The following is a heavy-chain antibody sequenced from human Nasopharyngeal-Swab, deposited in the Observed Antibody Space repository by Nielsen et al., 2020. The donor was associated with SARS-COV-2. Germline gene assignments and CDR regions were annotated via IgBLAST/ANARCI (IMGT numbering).Heavy chain of an antibody. D-gene: IGHD7-27*01. CDR2: INPNSGGT. V-gene: IGHV1-2*02. CDR3: ARDDLTVYDAFDI. Sequence: ASVKVSCKASGYTFTGYYMHWVRQAPGQGLEWMGWINPNSGGTNYAQKFQGRVTMTRDTSISTAYMELSRLRSDDTAVYYCARDDLTVYDAFDIWGQGTMVTVSS. J-gene: IGHJ3*02. CDR1: GYTFTGYY.